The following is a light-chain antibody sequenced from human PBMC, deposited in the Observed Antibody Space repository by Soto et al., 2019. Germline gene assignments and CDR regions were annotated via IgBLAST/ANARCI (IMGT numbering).Light chain of an antibody. CDR1: SSDVGTYNL. V-gene: IGLV2-23*01. J-gene: IGLJ3*02. CDR3: CSYAGISTLL. Sequence: QSALTQPASVSGSPGQSITIPCTGTSSDVGTYNLVSWYQHHPGKAPKVMVYEGTKRPSGVSNRFSGSKSGNTASLTISGLQAEDEADYFCCSYAGISTLLFGGGTKLTVL. CDR2: EGT.